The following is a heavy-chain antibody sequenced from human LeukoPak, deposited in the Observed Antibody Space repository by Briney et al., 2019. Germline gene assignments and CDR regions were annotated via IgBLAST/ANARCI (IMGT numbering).Heavy chain of an antibody. CDR2: ISAYNGNT. J-gene: IGHJ4*02. V-gene: IGHV1-18*01. D-gene: IGHD5-24*01. Sequence: ASVKVSCKASGYTFTSYGISWVRQAPGQGLEWMGWISAYNGNTNYAQKLQGRVTMTTDTSTSTAYMELSSLRSEDTAVYYCAREMGDGYNYETYYWGQGTLVTVSS. CDR1: GYTFTSYG. CDR3: AREMGDGYNYETYY.